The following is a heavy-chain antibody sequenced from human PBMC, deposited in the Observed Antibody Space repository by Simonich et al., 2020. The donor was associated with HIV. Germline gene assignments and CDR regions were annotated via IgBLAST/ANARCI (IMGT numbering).Heavy chain of an antibody. CDR3: ARVGLRIAAAGTVVGFDY. CDR2: IYHSGRT. Sequence: QVQLQESGPGLVKPSETLSLTCAVSGYSISSGYYWGWIRQPPGKGLEWIGSIYHSGRTYYNPSLKSRVTISVDTSKNQFSLKLSSVTAADTAVYYCARVGLRIAAAGTVVGFDYWGQGTLVTVSS. CDR1: GYSISSGYY. V-gene: IGHV4-38-2*01. J-gene: IGHJ4*02. D-gene: IGHD6-13*01.